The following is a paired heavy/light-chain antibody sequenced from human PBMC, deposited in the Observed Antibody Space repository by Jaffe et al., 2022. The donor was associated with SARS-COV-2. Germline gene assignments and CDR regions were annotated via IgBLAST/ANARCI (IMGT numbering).Light chain of an antibody. CDR3: QKYNSAPLT. CDR2: ASS. V-gene: IGKV1-27*01. J-gene: IGKJ4*01. Sequence: DIQMTQSPSSLSASVGDRVTITCRTSQGIGNYLAWYQQKPGRVPQLLIYASSTLQSGVPSRFSGSGSGTDFTLTISSLQPEDVATYYCQKYNSAPLTFGGGTKVEIK. CDR1: QGIGNY.
Heavy chain of an antibody. CDR3: ARARGWLLNNAFDI. Sequence: EVQLVESGGGLVQPGGSLRLSCAASGFTFSSYWMNWVRQAPGKGLEWVANIKEDGGAKFYVDSVKGRFTISRDNAKNSLFMQMNSLRAEDTAVYYCARARGWLLNNAFDIWGQGTMVTVSS. D-gene: IGHD6-19*01. J-gene: IGHJ3*02. CDR2: IKEDGGAK. CDR1: GFTFSSYW. V-gene: IGHV3-7*01.